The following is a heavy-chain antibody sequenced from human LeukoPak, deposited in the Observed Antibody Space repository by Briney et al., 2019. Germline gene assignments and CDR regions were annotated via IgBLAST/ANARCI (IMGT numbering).Heavy chain of an antibody. CDR3: ARLSFYSFDY. CDR1: GFSFGKYW. V-gene: IGHV3-7*01. J-gene: IGHJ4*02. Sequence: GGSLRLSCAASGFSFGKYWMSWVRQAPGNGLEWVAHIKQDGSQKHDVDSAKGRFTFSRDNSKNSMFLQMNSLRAEDTAVYYCARLSFYSFDYWGQGTLVTVSS. D-gene: IGHD2/OR15-2a*01. CDR2: IKQDGSQK.